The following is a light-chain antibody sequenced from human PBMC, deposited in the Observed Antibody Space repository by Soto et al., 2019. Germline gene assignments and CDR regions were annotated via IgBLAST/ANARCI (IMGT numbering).Light chain of an antibody. J-gene: IGLJ2*01. CDR1: SSDLGSYNY. CDR3: SSYTTSRTVI. CDR2: EVS. Sequence: QSVLTQPGSVSGSPGQSITISCAGSSSDLGSYNYVSWYQHHPGKVPKLMIYEVSNRPSGVSNRFSGSKSGNTASLTISGLQAEDDADYYCSSYTTSRTVIFGGGTKLTVL. V-gene: IGLV2-14*01.